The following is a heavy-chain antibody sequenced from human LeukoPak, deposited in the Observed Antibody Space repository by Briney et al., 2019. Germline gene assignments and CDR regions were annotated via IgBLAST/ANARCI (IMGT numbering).Heavy chain of an antibody. Sequence: PGGSLRLSCAASGFTFNNYVTHWVGQAPGKGLEWVSYISSSGSTIYFADSVKGRFTISRDNARNSLYLQINSLRAEETAVYYCAELGITMIGGVWGKGTTVTISS. CDR3: AELGITMIGGV. V-gene: IGHV3-48*03. D-gene: IGHD3-10*02. J-gene: IGHJ6*04. CDR2: ISSSGSTI. CDR1: GFTFNNYV.